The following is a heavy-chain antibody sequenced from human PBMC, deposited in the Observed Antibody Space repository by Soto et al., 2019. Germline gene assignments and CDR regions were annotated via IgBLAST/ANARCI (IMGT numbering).Heavy chain of an antibody. V-gene: IGHV3-23*01. CDR2: ISGSGGST. CDR1: GFSFSSYA. J-gene: IGHJ6*02. CDR3: VGAAAGTGYYYGMDV. D-gene: IGHD6-13*01. Sequence: EVQLLESGGGLVQPGGSLGLSCAASGFSFSSYAMSWVRQAPGKGLEWVSAISGSGGSTYYADSVKGRFTISRDNSKNTLYLQMNSLRAEDTAVYYCVGAAAGTGYYYGMDVWGQGTTVTVSS.